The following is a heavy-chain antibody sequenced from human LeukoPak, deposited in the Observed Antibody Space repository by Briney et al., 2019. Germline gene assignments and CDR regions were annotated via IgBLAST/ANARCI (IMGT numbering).Heavy chain of an antibody. CDR1: GYTFTGYY. Sequence: ASVKVSCKASGYTFTGYYMHWVRQAPGQGPEWMGWINPNSGGTNYAQKFQGRVTMTRDTSISTAYMELSRLRSDDTAVYYCARLVVVAAYYFDYWGQGTLVTVSS. CDR3: ARLVVVAAYYFDY. CDR2: INPNSGGT. V-gene: IGHV1-2*02. J-gene: IGHJ4*02. D-gene: IGHD2-15*01.